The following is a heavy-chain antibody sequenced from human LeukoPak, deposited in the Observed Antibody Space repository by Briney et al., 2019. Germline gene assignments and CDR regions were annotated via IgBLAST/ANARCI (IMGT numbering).Heavy chain of an antibody. Sequence: SVKVSCKASGGXFSSYAISWVRQAPGQGLEWMGGIIPILGIANYAQQFQGRVTITADKSTSTAYMELSSLRYDDTAVYYCARDQGRSMGAFDIWGQGTMVTVSS. J-gene: IGHJ3*02. CDR2: IIPILGIA. V-gene: IGHV1-69*04. CDR1: GGXFSSYA. CDR3: ARDQGRSMGAFDI.